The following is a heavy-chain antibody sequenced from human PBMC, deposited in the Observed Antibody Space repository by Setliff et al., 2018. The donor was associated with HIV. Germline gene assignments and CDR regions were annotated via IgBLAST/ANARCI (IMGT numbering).Heavy chain of an antibody. CDR2: ITHSGRT. J-gene: IGHJ6*03. D-gene: IGHD2-8*02. CDR3: ARVSITYWYSIPRDYYYYMDV. CDR1: GGSFNGYS. V-gene: IGHV4-34*01. Sequence: SETLSLTCAVYGGSFNGYSWTWIRQPPGKGLEWIGEITHSGRTNFRPSLRSRVTMSRDTSKNQFSLKLSTVTAADTAVYYCARVSITYWYSIPRDYYYYMDVWGEGTTVTVSS.